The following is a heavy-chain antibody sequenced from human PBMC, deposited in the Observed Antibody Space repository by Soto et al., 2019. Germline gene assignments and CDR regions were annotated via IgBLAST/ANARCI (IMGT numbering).Heavy chain of an antibody. Sequence: EVQLVESGGGLVKPGGSLRLSCAASGFTFSNAWMSWVRQAPGKGLEWVGRIKSKTDGGTTDYAAPVKGRFTISRDDSKNTLYLQMNSLKTEDTAVYYCTQSATVIDFDYWCQGTLVTVSS. CDR3: TQSATVIDFDY. CDR2: IKSKTDGGTT. V-gene: IGHV3-15*01. D-gene: IGHD4-17*01. CDR1: GFTFSNAW. J-gene: IGHJ4*02.